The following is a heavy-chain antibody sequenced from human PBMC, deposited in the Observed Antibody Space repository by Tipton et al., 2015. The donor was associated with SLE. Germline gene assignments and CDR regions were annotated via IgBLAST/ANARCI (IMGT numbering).Heavy chain of an antibody. CDR3: AKDQGDFWSGYTSGYYYYGMDV. CDR2: ISYDGSNK. V-gene: IGHV3-30-3*01. D-gene: IGHD3-3*01. CDR1: GFTFSSYA. Sequence: SLRLSCAASGFTFSSYAMHWVRQAPGKGLEWVAVISYDGSNKYYADSVKGRFTISRDNSKNTLYLQMNSLRAEDTAVYYCAKDQGDFWSGYTSGYYYYGMDVWGQGTTVTVSS. J-gene: IGHJ6*02.